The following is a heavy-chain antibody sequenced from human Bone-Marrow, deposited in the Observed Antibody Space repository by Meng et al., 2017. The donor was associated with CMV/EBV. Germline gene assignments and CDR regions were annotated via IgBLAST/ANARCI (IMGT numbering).Heavy chain of an antibody. CDR3: TKNLVASAGDY. CDR2: IKPDGSQG. D-gene: IGHD6-13*01. CDR1: GFTFSTYW. J-gene: IGHJ4*02. Sequence: GESLKISCAASGFTFSTYWMTWVRQAPGKGLEWVANIKPDGSQGYYVDSVRGRFTISRDNAKSSLYLQINDLRVEDTALYYCTKNLVASAGDYWGRGTLVTFSS. V-gene: IGHV3-7*01.